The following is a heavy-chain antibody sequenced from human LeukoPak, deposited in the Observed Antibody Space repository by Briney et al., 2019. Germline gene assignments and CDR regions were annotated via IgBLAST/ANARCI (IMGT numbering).Heavy chain of an antibody. D-gene: IGHD3-10*01. Sequence: SETLSPTCAVYGGSFSGYYWSWLRQPPGKGLEWIGEINHSGSTNYNPSLKSRATISVDTSKNQFSLKLSSVTAADTAVYYCARDYYYGSGSYRSYNWFDPWGQGTLVTVSS. CDR1: GGSFSGYY. V-gene: IGHV4-34*01. CDR2: INHSGST. CDR3: ARDYYYGSGSYRSYNWFDP. J-gene: IGHJ5*02.